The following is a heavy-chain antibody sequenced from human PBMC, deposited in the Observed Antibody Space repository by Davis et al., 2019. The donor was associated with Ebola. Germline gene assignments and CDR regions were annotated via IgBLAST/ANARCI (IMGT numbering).Heavy chain of an antibody. D-gene: IGHD5-12*01. CDR2: INHSGST. J-gene: IGHJ4*02. Sequence: SETLSLTCAVYGGSFSGYYWSWIRQPPGQGLEWIGEINHSGSTNYNPSLKSRVTISVDTSKNQFSLKLSSVTAADTAVYYCARGRGRWLRSASIGYWGQGTLVTVSS. CDR1: GGSFSGYY. V-gene: IGHV4-34*01. CDR3: ARGRGRWLRSASIGY.